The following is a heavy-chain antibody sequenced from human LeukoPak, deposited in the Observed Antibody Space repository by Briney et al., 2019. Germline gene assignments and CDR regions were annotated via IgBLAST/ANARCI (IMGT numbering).Heavy chain of an antibody. CDR1: GFSFSGHW. Sequence: GGSLRLSCTASGFSFSGHWMHWARQLPGKGLVWVSRISPTGSTTSYADSVKGRFTISRDNAKNTLYLQMNSLRAEDTAVYYCARDGFGSSMDVWGQGTTVTVSS. CDR2: ISPTGSTT. J-gene: IGHJ6*02. CDR3: ARDGFGSSMDV. V-gene: IGHV3-74*01. D-gene: IGHD3-10*01.